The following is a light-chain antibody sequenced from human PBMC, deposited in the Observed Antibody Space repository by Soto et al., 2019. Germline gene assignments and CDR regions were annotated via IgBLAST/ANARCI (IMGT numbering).Light chain of an antibody. CDR2: RTS. CDR1: QNIDYY. V-gene: IGKV3-15*01. CDR3: QKFDKWPWT. Sequence: EIVLTQSPATLSLSPGESATLSCRASQNIDYYLHWYQQKPGQAPRLLMFRTSSRAAGFPARFSGSGSGTEFTLTISSLQSEDSAVYYCQKFDKWPWTFGQGTKVDIK. J-gene: IGKJ1*01.